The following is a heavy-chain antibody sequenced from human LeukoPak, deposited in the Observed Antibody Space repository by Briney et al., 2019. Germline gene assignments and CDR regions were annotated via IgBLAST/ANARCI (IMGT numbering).Heavy chain of an antibody. Sequence: ASVTVSCKASGYTFTSYGISWVRQAPGQGLEWMGIINPSGGSTSYAQKFQGRVTMTRDTSTSTVYMELSSLRSEDTAVYYCARDSAYCSGGSCANTMIVTLVYWGQGTLVTVSS. CDR3: ARDSAYCSGGSCANTMIVTLVY. V-gene: IGHV1-46*01. D-gene: IGHD2-15*01. CDR1: GYTFTSYG. CDR2: INPSGGST. J-gene: IGHJ4*02.